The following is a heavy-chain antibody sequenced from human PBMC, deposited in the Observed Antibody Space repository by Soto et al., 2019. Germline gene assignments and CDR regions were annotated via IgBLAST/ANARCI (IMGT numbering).Heavy chain of an antibody. J-gene: IGHJ4*02. Sequence: PSETLSLTCTVSGGSISSGGYYWSWIRQHPGKGLEWIGYIYYSGSTYYNPSLKSRVTISVDTSKNQFSLKLSSVTAADTAVYYCARESYYYDSSGYTDYWGQGTLVTVSS. D-gene: IGHD3-22*01. CDR2: IYYSGST. CDR3: ARESYYYDSSGYTDY. V-gene: IGHV4-31*03. CDR1: GGSISSGGYY.